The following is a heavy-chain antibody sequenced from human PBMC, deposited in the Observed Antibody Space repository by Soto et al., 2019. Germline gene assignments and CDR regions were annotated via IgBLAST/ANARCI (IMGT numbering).Heavy chain of an antibody. V-gene: IGHV4-30-4*01. J-gene: IGHJ6*02. CDR3: AREKVSSGQYGMDV. CDR1: GGSISSGDYY. CDR2: IYYSGST. Sequence: SETLSLTCTVSGGSISSGDYYWSWIRQPPGKGLEWIGYIYYSGSTYYNPSLKSRVTISVDTSKNQFSLKLSSVTAADTAVYYCAREKVSSGQYGMDVWGQGTTVTVSS. D-gene: IGHD3-22*01.